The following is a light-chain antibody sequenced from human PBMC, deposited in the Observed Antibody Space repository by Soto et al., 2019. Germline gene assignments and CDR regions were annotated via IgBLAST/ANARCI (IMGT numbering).Light chain of an antibody. CDR2: RAS. V-gene: IGKV1-5*03. Sequence: DIQMTQSPSTLSASIGDRVIITCRASQSISNWLAWYQQKPGKAPKVLISRASTSESGVPSRFSGSGSGTEFTLTISSLQPDDFATYYCQQYNRYPLAFGPGTKVDIK. CDR3: QQYNRYPLA. CDR1: QSISNW. J-gene: IGKJ3*01.